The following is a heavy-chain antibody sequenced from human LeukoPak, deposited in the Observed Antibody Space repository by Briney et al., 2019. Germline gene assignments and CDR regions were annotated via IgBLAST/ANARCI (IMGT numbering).Heavy chain of an antibody. Sequence: GGSLRLSCAASGFTFSNSWMKWVRQAPGRGLEWVASIKADGSEKYYVDSVKGRFTISRDNAKNSLYLQMNSLRAEDTAIYYCTRGGVGHWGRGTLVTVSP. CDR1: GFTFSNSW. CDR2: IKADGSEK. CDR3: TRGGVGH. J-gene: IGHJ4*02. V-gene: IGHV3-7*01. D-gene: IGHD1-26*01.